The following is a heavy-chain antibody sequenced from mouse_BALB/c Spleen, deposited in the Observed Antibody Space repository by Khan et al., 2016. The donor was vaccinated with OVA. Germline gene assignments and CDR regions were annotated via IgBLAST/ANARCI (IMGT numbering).Heavy chain of an antibody. CDR1: GYSITSGYY. CDR3: ARDYYGNYYFDY. J-gene: IGHJ2*01. Sequence: EVELVESGPGLVKPSQSLSLTCSVTGYSITSGYYWNWIRQFPGNKLEWVGYISYDGSNNYNPSLKNRISITRDTSKNQFFLKLNSVTTEDTATYYCARDYYGNYYFDYWGQGTTLTVSS. V-gene: IGHV3-6*02. CDR2: ISYDGSN. D-gene: IGHD2-1*01.